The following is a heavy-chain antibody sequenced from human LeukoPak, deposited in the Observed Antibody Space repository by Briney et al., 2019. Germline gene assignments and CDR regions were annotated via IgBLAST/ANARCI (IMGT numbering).Heavy chain of an antibody. Sequence: PGGSLRLSCAASGFTFSTYSMNWVRQAPGKGLEWVSSIGSGSSYIYYADSVKGRFTISRDNAKNSLYLQMNSLRAEDTAVYYCARDLYGDYVKDYWGQGTLVTVSS. CDR3: ARDLYGDYVKDY. D-gene: IGHD4-17*01. J-gene: IGHJ4*02. CDR1: GFTFSTYS. CDR2: IGSGSSYI. V-gene: IGHV3-21*01.